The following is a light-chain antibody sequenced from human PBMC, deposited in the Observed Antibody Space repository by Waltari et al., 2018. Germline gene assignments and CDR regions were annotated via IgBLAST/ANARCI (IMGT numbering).Light chain of an antibody. Sequence: EIVLTQSPGTLSLSPGERDTLSCRTSQSVASYYIAWYHQKPGQAPRLLIYGASSRTTGIPDRFSGGGSGTDFTLTITRLEPEDFAVYYCQQYGTSPPWTFGQGTKVEVK. V-gene: IGKV3-20*01. CDR1: QSVASYY. CDR3: QQYGTSPPWT. CDR2: GAS. J-gene: IGKJ1*01.